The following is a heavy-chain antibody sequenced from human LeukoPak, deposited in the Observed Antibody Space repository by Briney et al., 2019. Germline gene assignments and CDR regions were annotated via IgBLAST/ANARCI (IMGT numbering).Heavy chain of an antibody. CDR2: ISAYNGNT. CDR1: GYSFTSYD. Sequence: ASVKVSCKASGYSFTSYDISWVRQAPGQGLEWMGWISAYNGNTDYAQKLQGRVTMTTDTSTNTAYLELRSLRSDDTAVYYCARGGGNNHPYFGDWGQGTLVTVSS. D-gene: IGHD1/OR15-1a*01. J-gene: IGHJ4*02. CDR3: ARGGGNNHPYFGD. V-gene: IGHV1-18*01.